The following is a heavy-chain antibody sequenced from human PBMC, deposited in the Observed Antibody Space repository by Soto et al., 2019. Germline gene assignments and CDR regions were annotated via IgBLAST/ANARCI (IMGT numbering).Heavy chain of an antibody. V-gene: IGHV4-34*01. Sequence: QVQLQQWGAGLLKPSETLSLTCTVYGGSFSTYYWSWIRQPPGKGLEWIGEINHSGNTNYNPSLMGRVTMSFDTSNNQFCLKLSSVTAADTAVYYRTGPYPYYFDSWGLGTLVTVSS. J-gene: IGHJ4*02. CDR3: TGPYPYYFDS. CDR2: INHSGNT. CDR1: GGSFSTYY.